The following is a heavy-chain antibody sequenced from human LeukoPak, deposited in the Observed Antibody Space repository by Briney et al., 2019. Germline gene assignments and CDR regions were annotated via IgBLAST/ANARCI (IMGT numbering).Heavy chain of an antibody. CDR2: ISYDGSNK. CDR1: GFTFSSYA. CDR3: ARGKSSSGWPDAFDI. J-gene: IGHJ3*02. D-gene: IGHD6-19*01. V-gene: IGHV3-30-3*01. Sequence: GRSLRLSCAASGFTFSSYAMHWVRQAPGKGLEWVAVISYDGSNKYYADSVKGRFTISRDNSKNTLYLQMNSLRAEDTAVYYCARGKSSSGWPDAFDIWGQGTMVTASS.